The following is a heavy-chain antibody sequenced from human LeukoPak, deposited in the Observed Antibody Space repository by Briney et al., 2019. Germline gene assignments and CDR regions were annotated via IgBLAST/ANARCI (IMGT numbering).Heavy chain of an antibody. CDR3: ARDIEAAGLFLDY. V-gene: IGHV3-7*01. D-gene: IGHD6-13*01. CDR1: GLTFSSYW. Sequence: GGSLRLSCAASGLTFSSYWMSWVRQAPGKGLEWVANMKYEGSENYYVDSVKGRFTISRDNAKNSLYLQMNSLRAEDTAVYYCARDIEAAGLFLDYWGQGTLVTVSS. CDR2: MKYEGSEN. J-gene: IGHJ4*02.